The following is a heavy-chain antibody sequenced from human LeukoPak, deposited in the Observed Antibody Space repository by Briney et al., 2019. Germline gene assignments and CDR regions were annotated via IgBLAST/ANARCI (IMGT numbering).Heavy chain of an antibody. CDR3: ASHSGTWGYLDV. CDR2: IHTSGST. J-gene: IGHJ4*02. Sequence: PSETLSLTCTVSGDSSSIYYWSWFRQPPGKGLEWLGYIHTSGSTTYNPSLRGRVAISLDTSKNQFSLRLSSATAADSAVYYCASHSGTWGYLDVWGQGALLTVSS. D-gene: IGHD3-22*01. CDR1: GDSSSIYY. V-gene: IGHV4-4*09.